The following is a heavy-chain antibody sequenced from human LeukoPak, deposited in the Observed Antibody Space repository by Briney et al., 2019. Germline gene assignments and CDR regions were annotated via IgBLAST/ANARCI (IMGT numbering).Heavy chain of an antibody. J-gene: IGHJ3*02. V-gene: IGHV3-48*03. CDR1: GLTFTNYE. CDR3: GAARQYVGAFDI. CDR2: ITNSVSTI. Sequence: GGSLRLSCAASGLTFTNYEMYWVRQAPGKGLDWTSYITNSVSTIKYAGSVRGRFTISRDNAKKSLYLQMNSLRAEDTGVYYCGAARQYVGAFDIWGQGTLVTVSS. D-gene: IGHD3-16*01.